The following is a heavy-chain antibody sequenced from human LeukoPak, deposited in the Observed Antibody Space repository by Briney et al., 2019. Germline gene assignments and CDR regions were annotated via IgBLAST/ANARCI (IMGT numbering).Heavy chain of an antibody. D-gene: IGHD3-22*01. CDR3: ARALNYYDSSGYYFFFFDY. CDR2: IYPGDSDT. V-gene: IGHV5-51*01. CDR1: GYSFTSYW. J-gene: IGHJ4*02. Sequence: GESLKISCKGSGYSFTSYWIGWVRQMPGKGLEWMGIIYPGDSDTRYSPSFQGQVTISADKSISTAYLQWSSLKASDTAMYYCARALNYYDSSGYYFFFFDYWGQGTLVTVSS.